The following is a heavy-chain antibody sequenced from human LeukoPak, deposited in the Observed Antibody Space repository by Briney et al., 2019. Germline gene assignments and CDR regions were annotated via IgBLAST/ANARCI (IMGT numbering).Heavy chain of an antibody. Sequence: GGSLRLSCAASGFTFSSYAMHWVRQAPGKGLEWVAVISYDGSNKYYADSVKGRFTISRDNSKNTLYLQMNSLRAEDTAVYYCARDRGALNYLDYWGQGTLVTVSS. J-gene: IGHJ4*02. CDR2: ISYDGSNK. CDR3: ARDRGALNYLDY. CDR1: GFTFSSYA. V-gene: IGHV3-30-3*01. D-gene: IGHD3-10*01.